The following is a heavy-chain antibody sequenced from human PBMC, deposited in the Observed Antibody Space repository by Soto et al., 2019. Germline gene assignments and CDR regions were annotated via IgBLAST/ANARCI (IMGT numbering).Heavy chain of an antibody. Sequence: QLQLQESGSGLVKPSQTLSLTCAVSGGSISSGGSSWTWIRQPPGKGLEGIGYIYHSGSTYYNPSLKSRVTLSVDRSKNQFSLKLTSVTAADTAVYYCARGVVVNFNAWGQGTVVTVSS. V-gene: IGHV4-30-2*01. D-gene: IGHD3-22*01. CDR2: IYHSGST. J-gene: IGHJ5*02. CDR1: GGSISSGGSS. CDR3: ARGVVVNFNA.